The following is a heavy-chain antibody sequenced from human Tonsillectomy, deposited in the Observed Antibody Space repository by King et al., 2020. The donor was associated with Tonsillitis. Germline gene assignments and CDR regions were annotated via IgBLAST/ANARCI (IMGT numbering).Heavy chain of an antibody. D-gene: IGHD5-18*01. CDR3: AREISTDVDTSMVDAFDI. Sequence: MQLQESGPGLLKPSETLSLTCTVSGGSISGDYWSWIRQPPGKGLEWIANIYDSGTTNYNPSLKSRVTISIDTSNNQFSLKLSSVTAADTAVYYCAREISTDVDTSMVDAFDIWGQGTMVTVS. CDR1: GGSISGDY. J-gene: IGHJ3*02. CDR2: IYDSGTT. V-gene: IGHV4-59*01.